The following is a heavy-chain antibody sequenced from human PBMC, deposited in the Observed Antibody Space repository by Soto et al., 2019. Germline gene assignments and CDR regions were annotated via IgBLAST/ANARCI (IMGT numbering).Heavy chain of an antibody. Sequence: PVESLKISCKGSGYSFTSYWISWVRQMPGKGLEWMGRIDPSDSYTNYSPSFQGHVTISADKSISTAYLQWSSLKASDTAMYYCATSTVVTPGLDYWGQGTMVTVSA. D-gene: IGHD4-17*01. CDR1: GYSFTSYW. J-gene: IGHJ4*02. CDR2: IDPSDSYT. V-gene: IGHV5-10-1*01. CDR3: ATSTVVTPGLDY.